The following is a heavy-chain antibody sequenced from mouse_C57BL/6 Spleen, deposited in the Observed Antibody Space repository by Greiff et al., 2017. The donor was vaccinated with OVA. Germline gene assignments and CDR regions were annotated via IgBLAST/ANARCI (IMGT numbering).Heavy chain of an antibody. V-gene: IGHV3-6*01. Sequence: EVQLQESGPGLVKPSQSLSLTCSVTGYSITSGYYWNWIRQFPGNKLEWMGYISYDGSNNYNPSLKNRISITRDTSKNQFFLKLNSVTTEDTATYYCARVTTVVGTWDYWGQGTTLTVSS. J-gene: IGHJ2*01. CDR3: ARVTTVVGTWDY. CDR1: GYSITSGYY. D-gene: IGHD1-1*01. CDR2: ISYDGSN.